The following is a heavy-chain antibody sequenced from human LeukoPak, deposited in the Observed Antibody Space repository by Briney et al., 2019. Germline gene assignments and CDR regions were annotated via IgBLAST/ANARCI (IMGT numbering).Heavy chain of an antibody. Sequence: PSETLSLTCTVSGSSLTNSYWTWIRQPPGKGLEWVGYIHDSGSTNYNPSLKSRVTISVDTSKNQFSLKLSSVTAADTAVYYCARAAYCGGDCSFHAFDIWGQGTTVTVSS. J-gene: IGHJ3*02. V-gene: IGHV4-59*01. CDR2: IHDSGST. CDR3: ARAAYCGGDCSFHAFDI. CDR1: GSSLTNSY. D-gene: IGHD2-21*02.